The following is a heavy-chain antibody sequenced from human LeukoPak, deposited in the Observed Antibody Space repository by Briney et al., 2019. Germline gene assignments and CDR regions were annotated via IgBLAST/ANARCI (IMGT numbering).Heavy chain of an antibody. J-gene: IGHJ4*02. V-gene: IGHV3-7*01. Sequence: GGSLRLSCAASGFTLSSYWMTWVRQPPGKGLEWVANIKQDGSEKNYVDSVKGRFTISRDNAKNSLYLQMNSLRGEDTAVYYCARDPSSRGGFDYWGQGTLVTVSS. CDR2: IKQDGSEK. CDR1: GFTLSSYW. D-gene: IGHD6-13*01. CDR3: ARDPSSRGGFDY.